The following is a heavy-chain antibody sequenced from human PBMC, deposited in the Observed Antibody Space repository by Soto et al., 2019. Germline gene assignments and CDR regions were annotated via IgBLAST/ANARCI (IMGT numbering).Heavy chain of an antibody. V-gene: IGHV4-4*02. J-gene: IGHJ4*02. Sequence: QVQLQESGPGLVKPSGTLSLTCAVSGGSISSSNWWGGVRQPPGKGLEWIGEIYHSGSTNYNPSLTSRVTISVDKSKNQFSLKLSSVTAADTAVYYCARMVLVPDEMQGTSYWGQGTLVTVSS. CDR1: GGSISSSNW. CDR3: ARMVLVPDEMQGTSY. CDR2: IYHSGST. D-gene: IGHD2-2*01.